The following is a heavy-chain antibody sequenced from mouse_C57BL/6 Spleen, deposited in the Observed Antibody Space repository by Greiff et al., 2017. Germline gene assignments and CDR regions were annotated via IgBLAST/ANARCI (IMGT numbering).Heavy chain of an antibody. CDR3: ARGGVTGTDAMDY. Sequence: QVQLQQPGAELVRPGTSVKLSCKASGYTFTSYWMHWVKQRPGQGLEWIGVIDPSDSYTNYNQKFKGKATLTVDTSSSTAYMQLSSLTSEDSAVYYCARGGVTGTDAMDYWGQGTSVTVSS. CDR2: IDPSDSYT. V-gene: IGHV1-59*01. J-gene: IGHJ4*01. CDR1: GYTFTSYW. D-gene: IGHD4-1*01.